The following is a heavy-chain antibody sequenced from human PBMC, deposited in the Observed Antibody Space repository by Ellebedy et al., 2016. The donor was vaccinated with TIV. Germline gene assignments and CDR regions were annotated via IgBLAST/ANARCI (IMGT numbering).Heavy chain of an antibody. V-gene: IGHV1-18*01. Sequence: AASVKVSCKASGYNFATYGIIWVRQAPGQGLESMGWITTNDGNTKYPQKFQGRVSMTTDTSTNTAHMELRSLRSDDTAMYYCARFLDSSGCYGWFDPWGQGTLVTVSS. J-gene: IGHJ5*02. CDR3: ARFLDSSGCYGWFDP. CDR1: GYNFATYG. CDR2: ITTNDGNT. D-gene: IGHD6-19*01.